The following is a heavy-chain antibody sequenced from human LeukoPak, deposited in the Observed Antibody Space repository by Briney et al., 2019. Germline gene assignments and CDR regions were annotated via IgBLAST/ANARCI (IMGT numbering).Heavy chain of an antibody. CDR1: GGSISSYY. V-gene: IGHV4-59*01. D-gene: IGHD2-2*01. Sequence: SETLSLTCTVSGGSISSYYWSWIRQPPGKGLEWIGYIYYSGSTNYNPSLKSRVTISVDTSKNQFSLKLSSVTAADTAVYYCAKAEYQLSNAFDIWGQGTMVTVSS. CDR3: AKAEYQLSNAFDI. CDR2: IYYSGST. J-gene: IGHJ3*02.